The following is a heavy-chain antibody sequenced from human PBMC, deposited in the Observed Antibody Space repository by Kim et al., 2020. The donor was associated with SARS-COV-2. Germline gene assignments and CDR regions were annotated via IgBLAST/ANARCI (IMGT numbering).Heavy chain of an antibody. D-gene: IGHD6-13*01. V-gene: IGHV4-34*01. J-gene: IGHJ4*02. CDR2: T. Sequence: TTNSPSLKSRVHISVGASKNQFCLKLSDVTAADTAVYYWARGGVAAPLDYWGQGTLVTVSS. CDR3: ARGGVAAPLDY.